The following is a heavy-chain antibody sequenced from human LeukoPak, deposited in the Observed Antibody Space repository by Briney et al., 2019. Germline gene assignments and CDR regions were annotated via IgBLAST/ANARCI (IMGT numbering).Heavy chain of an antibody. D-gene: IGHD6-13*01. CDR1: GYSISSCYY. J-gene: IGHJ4*02. CDR3: ARKAAGPDY. V-gene: IGHV4-38-2*01. CDR2: IYHSGST. Sequence: SETLSLTCAVSGYSISSCYYWGSIRPPPGKGLEWIGSIYHSGSTYYNPSLKSRLTISVDTSKNQFSLKLSSVTAADTAVYYCARKAAGPDYWGQGTLVTVSS.